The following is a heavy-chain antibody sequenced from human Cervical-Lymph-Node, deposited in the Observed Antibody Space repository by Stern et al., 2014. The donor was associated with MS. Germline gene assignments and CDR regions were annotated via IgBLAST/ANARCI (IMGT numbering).Heavy chain of an antibody. V-gene: IGHV3-74*02. Sequence: EVQLVESGGGLVQPGGSLRLSCAASGFTFSTYWMHWVRQAPGKGLVWVSRINSDEGRPTYENSVKVRFSISRDNDKNTLYLQMNSLRAEDTAVYYCARGMMVAATYAYDIWGQGTMVTISS. J-gene: IGHJ3*02. D-gene: IGHD2-15*01. CDR2: INSDEGRP. CDR3: ARGMMVAATYAYDI. CDR1: GFTFSTYW.